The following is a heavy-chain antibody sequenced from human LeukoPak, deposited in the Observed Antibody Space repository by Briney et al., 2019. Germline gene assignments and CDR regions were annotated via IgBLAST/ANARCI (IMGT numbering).Heavy chain of an antibody. D-gene: IGHD6-13*01. V-gene: IGHV3-48*03. J-gene: IGHJ3*02. CDR1: GFTLSSYE. Sequence: AGGSLRLSCAASGFTLSSYEMNWVSQAPGKGLEWISYISDSGSTTYYADSVKGRFSISRDNAKNSLYLQMNSLRAEDTAVYYCARIVYSNWGDALDIWGQGTMVTASS. CDR2: ISDSGSTT. CDR3: ARIVYSNWGDALDI.